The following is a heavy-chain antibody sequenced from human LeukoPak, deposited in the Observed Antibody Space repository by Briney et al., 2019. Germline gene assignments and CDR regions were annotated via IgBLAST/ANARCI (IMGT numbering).Heavy chain of an antibody. CDR1: GFTFSSYW. CDR3: AGLNSYDSSGYYGY. J-gene: IGHJ4*02. V-gene: IGHV3-7*01. D-gene: IGHD3-22*01. Sequence: AGGSLRLSCAASGFTFSSYWGSWVRQAPGKGLEWVANIKQDGSEKYEVDSVNGRFTISIDNAKNSLYLQMNSPRAEDTAVYYCAGLNSYDSSGYYGYWGQGTLVTLSS. CDR2: IKQDGSEK.